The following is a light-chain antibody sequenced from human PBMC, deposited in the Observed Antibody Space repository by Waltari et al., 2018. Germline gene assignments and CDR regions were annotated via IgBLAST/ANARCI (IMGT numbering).Light chain of an antibody. Sequence: QSALTQPRSVSGSPGQSVTISCTGTSSDVGGYNYVSWYQQHPGKAPKLMIHDVSKRPSGVPDRFFGSKAGNTSSLPISGLQAEDEADYYCCSYAGSYTYVFGTGTKVTVL. V-gene: IGLV2-11*01. CDR3: CSYAGSYTYV. CDR2: DVS. J-gene: IGLJ1*01. CDR1: SSDVGGYNY.